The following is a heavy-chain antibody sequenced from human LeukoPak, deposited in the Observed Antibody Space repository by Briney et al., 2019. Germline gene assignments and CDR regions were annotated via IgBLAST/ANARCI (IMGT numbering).Heavy chain of an antibody. J-gene: IGHJ4*02. CDR2: IKQDGSEK. D-gene: IGHD6-6*01. CDR1: GFTFSSYW. Sequence: GGSLRLSCAASGFTFSSYWMSWVRQAPGKGLEWVANIKQDGSEKYYVDSVKGRFTISRDNAKNSLYLQMNSLRAEDTAVYYCARVLEYSSSYGRDYWGQGTLVTVSS. CDR3: ARVLEYSSSYGRDY. V-gene: IGHV3-7*01.